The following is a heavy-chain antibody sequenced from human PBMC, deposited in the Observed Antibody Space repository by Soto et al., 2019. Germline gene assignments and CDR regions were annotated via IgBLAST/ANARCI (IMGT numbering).Heavy chain of an antibody. J-gene: IGHJ4*02. Sequence: QVQFVQSGAEVKKPGASVKVSCKASGYTFTTYAMHWVRQAPGQRLEWMGWINAGNGNTKYSQKSQGRVTITRDTSASTVYLELSSLRSEDTAVYYCAGYPGIGVADPGAFDYCGQGPLVTVSS. CDR2: INAGNGNT. V-gene: IGHV1-3*01. CDR1: GYTFTTYA. CDR3: AGYPGIGVADPGAFDY. D-gene: IGHD6-19*01.